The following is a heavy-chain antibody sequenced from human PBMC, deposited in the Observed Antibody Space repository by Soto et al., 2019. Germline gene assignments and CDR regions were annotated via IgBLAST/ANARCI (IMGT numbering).Heavy chain of an antibody. J-gene: IGHJ4*02. CDR3: ARERELLIGY. Sequence: PWEALSLRCTVSVGSIGGCGDYWIWIRQHPGKGLEWIGYIYYSGSTYYNPSLKSRVTISVDTSKNQFSLKLSSVTAADTAVYYCARERELLIGYWGQGTLVTVSS. CDR1: VGSIGGCGDY. V-gene: IGHV4-31*03. CDR2: IYYSGST. D-gene: IGHD1-26*01.